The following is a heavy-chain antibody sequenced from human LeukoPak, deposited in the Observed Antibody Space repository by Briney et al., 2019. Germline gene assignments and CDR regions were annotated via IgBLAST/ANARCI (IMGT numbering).Heavy chain of an antibody. Sequence: PGGSLRLSCAASGFTFSSYAMSWVRQAPGKGLEWVSAISGSGGSTYYADSVKGRFTTSRDNSKNTLYLQMNSLRAEDTAVYYCARQAIEGATKSNFDYWGQGTLVTVSS. J-gene: IGHJ4*02. D-gene: IGHD1-26*01. CDR2: ISGSGGST. CDR3: ARQAIEGATKSNFDY. CDR1: GFTFSSYA. V-gene: IGHV3-23*01.